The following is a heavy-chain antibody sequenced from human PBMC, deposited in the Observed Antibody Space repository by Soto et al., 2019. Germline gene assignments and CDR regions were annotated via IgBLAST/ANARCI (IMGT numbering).Heavy chain of an antibody. CDR2: IYPDSGGT. D-gene: IGHD2-8*01. J-gene: IGHJ4*02. CDR1: GYTFSGFY. Sequence: QVQLVQSGAEVKKPGASVKVSCRTSGYTFSGFYIHWVRQAPGQGLESMGWIYPDSGGTDYAQKFQGRVTRTRDTTLSTAYMELSRLRSDDTAVYYCRVTGVSEVDYWGQGTLVTVSS. CDR3: RVTGVSEVDY. V-gene: IGHV1-2*02.